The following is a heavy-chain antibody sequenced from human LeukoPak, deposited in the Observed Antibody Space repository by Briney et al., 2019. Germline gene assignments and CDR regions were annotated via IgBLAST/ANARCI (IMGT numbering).Heavy chain of an antibody. V-gene: IGHV3-23*01. CDR3: AKDGRRISMIGVVRRGHYFDY. J-gene: IGHJ4*02. CDR2: ISGSGGNT. Sequence: GGSLRLSCAASGFTFSSYAMSWVRQAPGKGLEWVSAISGSGGNTYYIDSVKGRFTISRANSKNTLDLQMNSLRAEDTAVYYCAKDGRRISMIGVVRRGHYFDYWGQGILVTVSS. D-gene: IGHD3-22*01. CDR1: GFTFSSYA.